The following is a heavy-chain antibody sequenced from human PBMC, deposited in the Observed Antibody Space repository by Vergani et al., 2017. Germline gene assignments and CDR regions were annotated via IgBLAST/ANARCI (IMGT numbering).Heavy chain of an antibody. D-gene: IGHD1-1*01. J-gene: IGHJ6*02. CDR2: IYSTGST. V-gene: IGHV4-59*13. CDR3: ARVVYRDEADTGFRLEGMDI. CDR1: GGSFNTYY. Sequence: QVQLEESGPGLVKPSETLSLTCTVSGGSFNTYYWSWIRQSPGQGLEWIGNIYSTGSTNYNPTLNSRVTLSVDTSKNQFYLKLRSVTAADTAVYFCARVVYRDEADTGFRLEGMDIWGQGTTVTISS.